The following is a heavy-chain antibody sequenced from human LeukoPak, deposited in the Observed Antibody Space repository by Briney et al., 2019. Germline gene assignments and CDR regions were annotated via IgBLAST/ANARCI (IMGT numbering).Heavy chain of an antibody. D-gene: IGHD3-22*01. CDR2: IYYSGST. Sequence: SETLSLTCTVSGGSISSYYWSWIRQPPGKGLEWIGYIYYSGSTHYHPSLKSRVTISVDTSKNQFSLKLSSVTAADTAVYYCARAGYYDSSGSIDYWGQGTLVTVSS. V-gene: IGHV4-59*01. J-gene: IGHJ4*02. CDR1: GGSISSYY. CDR3: ARAGYYDSSGSIDY.